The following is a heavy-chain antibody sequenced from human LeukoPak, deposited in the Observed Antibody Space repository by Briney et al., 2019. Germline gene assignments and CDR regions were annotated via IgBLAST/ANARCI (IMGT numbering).Heavy chain of an antibody. CDR1: GGTFSGYA. D-gene: IGHD3-22*01. V-gene: IGHV1-69*05. Sequence: SVKVSCKASGGTFSGYAISWVRQAPGQGLEWMGGIIPIFGTANYAQKFQGRVTITTDESTSTAYMELSSLRSEDTAVYYCARRYYYDSSGYSTWGQGTLVTVSS. J-gene: IGHJ5*02. CDR3: ARRYYYDSSGYST. CDR2: IIPIFGTA.